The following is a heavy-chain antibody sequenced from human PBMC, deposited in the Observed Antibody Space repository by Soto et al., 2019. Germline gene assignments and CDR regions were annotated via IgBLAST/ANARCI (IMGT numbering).Heavy chain of an antibody. J-gene: IGHJ6*01. CDR1: VFTFSIYS. D-gene: IGHD4-17*01. CDR2: ISSSSSYI. CDR3: AREMTTVTPYYYYGMDV. V-gene: IGHV3-21*01. Sequence: PRGSLLLSCASSVFTFSIYSMNWVRQAPGKGLEWVSSISSSSSYIYYADSVKGRFTISRDNAKNSLYLQMNSLRAEDTAVYYCAREMTTVTPYYYYGMDVWGQGTTVTVSS.